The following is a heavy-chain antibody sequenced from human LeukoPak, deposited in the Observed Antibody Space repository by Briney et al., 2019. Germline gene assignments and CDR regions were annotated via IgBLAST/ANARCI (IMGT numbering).Heavy chain of an antibody. J-gene: IGHJ4*02. CDR3: ARTRMRYYYDSSGYYRPDFDY. Sequence: SETLSLTCTVSGGSISSSRYYWGWIRQPPGKGLEWIGSIYYSGSTYYNPSLKSRVTISVDTSKNQFSLKLSSVTAADTAVYYCARTRMRYYYDSSGYYRPDFDYWGQGTLVTVSS. CDR1: GGSISSSRYY. V-gene: IGHV4-39*01. D-gene: IGHD3-22*01. CDR2: IYYSGST.